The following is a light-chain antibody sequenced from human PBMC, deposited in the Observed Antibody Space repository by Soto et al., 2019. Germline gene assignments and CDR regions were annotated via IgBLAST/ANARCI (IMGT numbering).Light chain of an antibody. V-gene: IGKV3-20*01. CDR3: QQYGRSPLT. CDR2: GAS. CDR1: QSVSSSY. J-gene: IGKJ4*01. Sequence: EIVLTQSPGTLSLSPGERATLSCRASQSVSSSYLAWYQQKPGLAPRLLIYGASSRATGIPDRFSGSWSGTDFTLTISRLEPDDFAMYYCQQYGRSPLTSGGGTKVEIK.